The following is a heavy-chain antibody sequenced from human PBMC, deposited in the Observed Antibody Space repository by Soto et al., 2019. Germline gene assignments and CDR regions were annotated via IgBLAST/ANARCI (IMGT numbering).Heavy chain of an antibody. V-gene: IGHV1-18*04. CDR2: ISAYNGNT. CDR3: ARDPFYVWGSYRQKGAFDI. Sequence: ASVKGSFKASGYTFTSYGISWVRQAPGQGLEWIGWISAYNGNTNYAQKLQGRVTMTTDTSTSTAYMELRSLRSDDTAVYYCARDPFYVWGSYRQKGAFDIWGQGTMVTVSS. D-gene: IGHD3-16*02. CDR1: GYTFTSYG. J-gene: IGHJ3*02.